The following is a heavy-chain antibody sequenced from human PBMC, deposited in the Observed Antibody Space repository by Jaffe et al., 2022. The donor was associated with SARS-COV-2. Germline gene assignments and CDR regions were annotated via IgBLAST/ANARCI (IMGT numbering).Heavy chain of an antibody. D-gene: IGHD1-26*01. V-gene: IGHV3-74*01. CDR1: GFTFSSFW. CDR3: ATGLWSFFYMDV. Sequence: EVQLVESGGGLVQPGGSLRLSCAASGFTFSSFWMHWVRQAPGKGLVWVSRINSDGSSIRYADSVKGRFTISRDNAKNTLYLQMNSLRAEDTAVYYCATGLWSFFYMDVWGKGTTVTVSS. CDR2: INSDGSSI. J-gene: IGHJ6*03.